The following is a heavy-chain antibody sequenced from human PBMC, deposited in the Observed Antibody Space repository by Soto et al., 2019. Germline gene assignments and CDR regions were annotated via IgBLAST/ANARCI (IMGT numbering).Heavy chain of an antibody. Sequence: GSLRLSCAASGFTFSGSAMHWVRQASGKGLEWVGRIRSKANSYATAYAASVKGRFTISRDDSKNTAYLQMNSLKTEDTAVYYCTRLHYDSIYYYYYYGMDVWGQGTTVTVSS. CDR3: TRLHYDSIYYYYYYGMDV. CDR2: IRSKANSYAT. V-gene: IGHV3-73*01. J-gene: IGHJ6*02. D-gene: IGHD3-3*01. CDR1: GFTFSGSA.